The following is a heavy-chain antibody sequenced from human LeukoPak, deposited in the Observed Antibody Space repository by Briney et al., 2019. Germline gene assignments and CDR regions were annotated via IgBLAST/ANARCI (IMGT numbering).Heavy chain of an antibody. CDR3: ARHRGFITLNWFDP. D-gene: IGHD3-22*01. V-gene: IGHV4-34*01. CDR2: INHSGST. CDR1: GGSFSGYY. J-gene: IGHJ5*02. Sequence: SETLSLTCAVYGGSFSGYYWSWIRQPPGKGLEWIGEINHSGSTNYNPSLKSRVTISVDTSKNQFSLKLSSVTAADTAVYYCARHRGFITLNWFDPWGQGTLVTVSS.